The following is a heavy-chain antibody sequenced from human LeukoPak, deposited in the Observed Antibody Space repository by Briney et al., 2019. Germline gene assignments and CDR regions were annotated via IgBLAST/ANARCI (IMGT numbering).Heavy chain of an antibody. V-gene: IGHV2-70*04. CDR3: ARIGPYDSSGYYLFDY. CDR2: IDWDDDK. J-gene: IGHJ4*02. D-gene: IGHD3-22*01. Sequence: ESGPTLVNPTQTLTLTCTFSGFSLSTSGMRASWIRQPPGKALEWLARIDWDDDKFYSTSLKTRLTISKDTSKNQVVLTMTNMDPVDTATYYCARIGPYDSSGYYLFDYWGQGTLVTVSS. CDR1: GFSLSTSGMR.